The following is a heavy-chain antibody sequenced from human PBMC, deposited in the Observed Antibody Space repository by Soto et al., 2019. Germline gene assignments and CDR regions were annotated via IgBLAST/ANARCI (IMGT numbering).Heavy chain of an antibody. CDR1: GFTFSSYG. CDR2: IWYDGSNK. J-gene: IGHJ3*02. D-gene: IGHD2-15*01. V-gene: IGHV3-33*01. Sequence: SGGSRRLSCAASGFTFSSYGMHWVRQAPGKGLEWVAVIWYDGSNKYYADSVKGRFTISRDNSKNTLYLQMNSLRAEDTAVYYCARDIVVVVAATPDHDAFDIWGQGTMVTVSS. CDR3: ARDIVVVVAATPDHDAFDI.